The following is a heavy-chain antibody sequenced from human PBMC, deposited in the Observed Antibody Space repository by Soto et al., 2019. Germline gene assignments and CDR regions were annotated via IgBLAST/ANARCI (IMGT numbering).Heavy chain of an antibody. CDR1: GYPFTSYG. D-gene: IGHD2-2*01. Sequence: GASVKVSCKVSGYPFTSYGITWVRQAPGQGLEWMAWISSYSGNTNYEQELQGRVTLTIDTSTSTAYMGLRSLRSDDTAVYYCARGGTNLGVPTAKAYYYGLDVWGQGTTVTVSS. CDR2: ISSYSGNT. CDR3: ARGGTNLGVPTAKAYYYGLDV. J-gene: IGHJ6*02. V-gene: IGHV1-18*04.